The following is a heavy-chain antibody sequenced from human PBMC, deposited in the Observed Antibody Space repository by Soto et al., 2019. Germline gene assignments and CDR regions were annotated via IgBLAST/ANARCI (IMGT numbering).Heavy chain of an antibody. Sequence: PSETLSLTCAVSGGSISSGGYSWSWIRQPPGKGLEWIGCIYHSGGTYYNPSLKSRVTISVDRSKNQFSLKLSSVTAADTAVYYCARGNVSHDSSGYYYYYYGMDVWGQGTTVTVSS. D-gene: IGHD3-22*01. CDR3: ARGNVSHDSSGYYYYYYGMDV. V-gene: IGHV4-30-2*01. CDR1: GGSISSGGYS. J-gene: IGHJ6*02. CDR2: IYHSGGT.